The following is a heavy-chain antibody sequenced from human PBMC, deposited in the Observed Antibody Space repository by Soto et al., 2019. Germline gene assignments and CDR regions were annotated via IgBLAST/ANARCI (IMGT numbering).Heavy chain of an antibody. V-gene: IGHV3-53*01. Sequence: SGGSLRLSCAASGFAVSTNYMTWIRQAPGEGLDWVSVLFSDGTTYYADSVKGRFTISTDNSKNTLYLQMNSLRAEDTAMYYCARARTVGPQYYGLDVWGQGTTVTVSS. CDR3: ARARTVGPQYYGLDV. J-gene: IGHJ6*02. CDR1: GFAVSTNY. CDR2: LFSDGTT. D-gene: IGHD3-16*01.